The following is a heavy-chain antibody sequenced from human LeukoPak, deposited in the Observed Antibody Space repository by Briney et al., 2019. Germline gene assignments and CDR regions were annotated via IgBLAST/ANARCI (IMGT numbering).Heavy chain of an antibody. CDR1: GGSFSGYY. D-gene: IGHD3-3*01. Sequence: SETLSLTCAVYGGSFSGYYWSWIRQPPGKGVEWIGEINHSGSTNYNPSLKSRVTISVDTSKNQFSLKLSSVTAADTAVYYCAIGVLRFLEWPRVAIWGQGTMVTVSS. CDR2: INHSGST. CDR3: AIGVLRFLEWPRVAI. J-gene: IGHJ3*02. V-gene: IGHV4-34*01.